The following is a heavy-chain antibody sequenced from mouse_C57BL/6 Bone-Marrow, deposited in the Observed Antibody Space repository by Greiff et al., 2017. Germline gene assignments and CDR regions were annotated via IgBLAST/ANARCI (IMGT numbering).Heavy chain of an antibody. D-gene: IGHD5-1*01. J-gene: IGHJ2*01. V-gene: IGHV1-47*01. CDR2: FHPYNDDT. CDR3: ARCSTFFYYFDY. Sequence: VQLQQPGAELVKPGASVKMSCKASGYTFTTYPIEWMKQNHGKSLEWIGNFHPYNDDTKYNEKFKGKATLTVEKSSNTVYLELSRLTSDDSAVYYCARCSTFFYYFDYWGQGTTLTVSA. CDR1: GYTFTTYP.